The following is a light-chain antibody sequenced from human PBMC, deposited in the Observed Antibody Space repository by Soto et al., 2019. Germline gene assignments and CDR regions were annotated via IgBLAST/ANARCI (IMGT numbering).Light chain of an antibody. J-gene: IGKJ1*01. CDR1: QTVSSRF. CDR3: QQSSKWPRT. CDR2: GAS. V-gene: IGKV3-15*01. Sequence: EIVLTHSPGTLSLSPGARATLSCRASQTVSSRFLAWYQQKPGQAPRLLIYGASTRAAGIPPRFSGSGSGTEFTLTISSLQSEDFAVYYCQQSSKWPRTFGQGTKVDIK.